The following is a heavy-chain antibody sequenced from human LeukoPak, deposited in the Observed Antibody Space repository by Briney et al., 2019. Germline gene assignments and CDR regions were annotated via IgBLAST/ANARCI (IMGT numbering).Heavy chain of an antibody. D-gene: IGHD3-3*01. V-gene: IGHV4-59*08. J-gene: IGHJ4*02. CDR2: IYYTGTT. CDR3: ASLNGSGYYFDY. CDR1: GGSIGSYY. Sequence: TPSETLSLTCIVSGGSIGSYYWSWIRQPPGKGLEWIGYIYYTGTTGYNPSLKSRVTISIDTSKNQFSLKLSSVTAADTAVYYCASLNGSGYYFDYWGQGTLVIVSS.